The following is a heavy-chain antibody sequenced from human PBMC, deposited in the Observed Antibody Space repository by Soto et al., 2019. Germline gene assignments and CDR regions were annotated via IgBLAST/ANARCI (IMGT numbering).Heavy chain of an antibody. CDR2: IIPIAAIA. V-gene: IGHV1-69*02. Sequence: ASVKVYCKASGGTFSRYTINWVRQAPGQGLEWMGRIIPIAAIANYTQKFQGRVTITVDKSSTTAYMELSSLRSDDTAVYYCARGSTIVRGAPSWFDPWGQGTLVTVSS. J-gene: IGHJ5*02. CDR3: ARGSTIVRGAPSWFDP. CDR1: GGTFSRYT. D-gene: IGHD3-10*01.